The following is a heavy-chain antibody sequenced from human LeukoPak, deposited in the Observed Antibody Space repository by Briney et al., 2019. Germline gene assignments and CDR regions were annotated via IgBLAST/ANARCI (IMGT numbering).Heavy chain of an antibody. CDR1: GFTFSSYA. D-gene: IGHD5-24*01. V-gene: IGHV3-30-3*01. J-gene: IGHJ6*02. CDR2: ISYDGSNK. CDR3: ARAIRDGYNYYYYGMDV. Sequence: PGGSLRLSCAASGFTFSSYAMHWVRQAPGKGLEWVAVISYDGSNKYYADSVKGRSTISRDNSKNTLYLQMNSLRAGDTAVYYCARAIRDGYNYYYYGMDVWGQGTTVTVSS.